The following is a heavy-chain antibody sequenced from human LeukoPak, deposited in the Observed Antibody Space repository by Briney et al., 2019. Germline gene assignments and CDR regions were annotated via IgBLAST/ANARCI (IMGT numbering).Heavy chain of an antibody. J-gene: IGHJ4*02. CDR2: INPNSGDT. CDR3: AKSAQYSSAWFTGSFDY. CDR1: GYTFSGYY. Sequence: ASVKVSCKASGYTFSGYYLHWVRQAPGQGLQWVGWINPNSGDTHYAQMFQGRVTMTRDTSINTAHMELRRVRSDDTAVYYCAKSAQYSSAWFTGSFDYWGQGTLVTVSS. V-gene: IGHV1-2*02. D-gene: IGHD6-13*01.